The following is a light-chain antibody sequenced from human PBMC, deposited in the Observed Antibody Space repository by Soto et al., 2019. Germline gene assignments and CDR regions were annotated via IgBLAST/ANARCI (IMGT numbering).Light chain of an antibody. J-gene: IGKJ5*01. CDR3: QKSYRTPPIT. CDR1: QSISSY. CDR2: AAS. Sequence: DIQMTQSPSSLSASVGDRVTITCRASQSISSYLNWYQQKPGKAPKLLIHAASSLQSGVPSRFSGSGSGTDFTLTISSLQPEDFATYYCQKSYRTPPITFGQGTRLEI. V-gene: IGKV1-39*01.